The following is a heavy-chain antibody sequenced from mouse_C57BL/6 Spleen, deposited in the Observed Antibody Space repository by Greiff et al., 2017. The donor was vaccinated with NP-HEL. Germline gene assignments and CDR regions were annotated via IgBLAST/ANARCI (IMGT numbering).Heavy chain of an antibody. D-gene: IGHD1-1*02. CDR2: ISDGGSYT. J-gene: IGHJ3*01. CDR3: ARGGGTPY. CDR1: GFTFSSYA. V-gene: IGHV5-4*03. Sequence: DVKLVESGGGLVKPGGSLKLSCAASGFTFSSYAMSWVRQTPEKRLEWVATISDGGSYTYYPDNVKGRFTISRDNAKNNLYLQMSHLKSEDTAMYYCARGGGTPYWGQGTLVTVSA.